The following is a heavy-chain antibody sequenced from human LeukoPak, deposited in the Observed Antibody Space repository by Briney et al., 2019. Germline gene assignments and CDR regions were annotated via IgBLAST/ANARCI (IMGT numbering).Heavy chain of an antibody. CDR3: AKPYSSGWYAEYFQH. D-gene: IGHD6-19*01. J-gene: IGHJ1*01. CDR1: GFTFSSYS. CDR2: ISSSSSYI. V-gene: IGHV3-21*04. Sequence: GGSLRLSCAASGFTFSSYSMNWVRRAPGKGLEWVSSISSSSSYIYYADSVKGRFTISRDNSKNTLYLQMNSLRAEDTAVYYCAKPYSSGWYAEYFQHWGQGTLVTVSS.